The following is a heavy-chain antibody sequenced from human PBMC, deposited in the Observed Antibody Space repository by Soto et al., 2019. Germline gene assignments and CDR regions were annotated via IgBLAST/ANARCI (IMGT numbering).Heavy chain of an antibody. CDR3: AKFRIYYDFWSGYLDV. J-gene: IGHJ6*02. CDR1: GFTFSSYG. CDR2: ISYDGSNK. V-gene: IGHV3-30*18. Sequence: GGSLRLSCAASGFTFSSYGMHWVRQAPGKGLEWVAVISYDGSNKYYADSVKGRFTISRDNSKNTLYLQMNSLRAEDTAVYYCAKFRIYYDFWSGYLDVWGQGTTVTVSS. D-gene: IGHD3-3*01.